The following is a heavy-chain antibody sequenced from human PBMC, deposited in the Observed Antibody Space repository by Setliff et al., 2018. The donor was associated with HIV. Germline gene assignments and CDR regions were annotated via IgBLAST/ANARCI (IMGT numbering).Heavy chain of an antibody. J-gene: IGHJ4*02. D-gene: IGHD2-2*01. CDR3: ARLRLFSSALDY. Sequence: LRLSCAASGFTFNTYWMHWVRQSPGKGLVWVSHSNSDGSSTTYADSVKGRFSISRDNAKNSLSLQMSSLRVEDTAVYYCARLRLFSSALDYWGQGTLVTVSS. CDR2: SNSDGSST. CDR1: GFTFNTYW. V-gene: IGHV3-74*03.